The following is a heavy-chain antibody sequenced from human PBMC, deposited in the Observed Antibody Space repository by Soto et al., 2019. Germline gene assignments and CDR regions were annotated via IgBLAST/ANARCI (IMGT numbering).Heavy chain of an antibody. CDR3: SGGVGDAF. Sequence: ESGGGLVQTGGSLRLSCAISESTVRSEWMNWVRQAPGKGLEWVAHTNQDGSEKYYVDSVKGRFTIFRDNAKNSLYLQMNGLQVGDPAMYYCSGGVGDAFWGQGTLVTVSS. CDR2: TNQDGSEK. J-gene: IGHJ4*02. D-gene: IGHD3-16*01. V-gene: IGHV3-7*04. CDR1: ESTVRSEW.